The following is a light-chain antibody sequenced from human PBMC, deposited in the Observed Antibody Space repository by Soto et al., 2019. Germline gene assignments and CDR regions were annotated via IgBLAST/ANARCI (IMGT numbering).Light chain of an antibody. CDR1: SIDIAPYNY. J-gene: IGLJ1*01. CDR2: EDS. Sequence: SALTQPASVSASPRQSLTISCTGTSIDIAPYNYVSWYQQHPGKAAKLIIYEDSDQQSGISNRFSGAKSRNTASLTISGLLAEDEADYFCSSYPSGTNYVFGTGTKVTVL. CDR3: SSYPSGTNYV. V-gene: IGLV2-14*01.